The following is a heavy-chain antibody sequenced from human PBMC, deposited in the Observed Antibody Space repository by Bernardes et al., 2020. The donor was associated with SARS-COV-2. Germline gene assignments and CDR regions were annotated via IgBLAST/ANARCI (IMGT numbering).Heavy chain of an antibody. D-gene: IGHD2-2*01. Sequence: ASVKVSCKASGYTFTSYDINWVRQATGQGLEWMGWMNPNSGNTGYAQKFQGRVTMTRNTSISTAYMELSSLRSEDTAVYYCARGLYCSSTSCFVHYYGMDVWGQGTTVTVSS. CDR1: GYTFTSYD. CDR2: MNPNSGNT. J-gene: IGHJ6*02. CDR3: ARGLYCSSTSCFVHYYGMDV. V-gene: IGHV1-8*01.